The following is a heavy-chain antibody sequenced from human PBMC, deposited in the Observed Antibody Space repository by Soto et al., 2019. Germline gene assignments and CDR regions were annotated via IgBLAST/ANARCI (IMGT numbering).Heavy chain of an antibody. CDR1: GGTFSSYA. J-gene: IGHJ6*02. D-gene: IGHD3-22*01. CDR2: IIPIFGTA. CDR3: ARGVIVVVITTDYYYYGMDV. V-gene: IGHV1-69*01. Sequence: VKVSCKASGGTFSSYAISWVRQAPGQGPEWMGGIIPIFGTANYAQKFQGRVTITADESTSTAFMELSSLRSEDTAVYYCARGVIVVVITTDYYYYGMDVWGQGTTVTVSS.